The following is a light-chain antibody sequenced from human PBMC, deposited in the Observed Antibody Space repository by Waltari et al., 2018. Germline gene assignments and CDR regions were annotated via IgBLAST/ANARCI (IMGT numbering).Light chain of an antibody. V-gene: IGKV1-5*01. CDR1: QTITRW. J-gene: IGKJ1*01. CDR3: QQYNSYSPWT. CDR2: DAS. Sequence: DILLTQSPSTLSASVGDRVTITCRASQTITRWLAWYQQKPGKAPNPLIFDASSLAKGVPSRFSGSGSGTEFTLSISSLQPDDFATYYCQQYNSYSPWTFGPGTKVEIK.